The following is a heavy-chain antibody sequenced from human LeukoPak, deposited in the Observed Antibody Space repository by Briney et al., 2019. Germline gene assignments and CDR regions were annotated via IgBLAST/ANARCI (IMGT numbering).Heavy chain of an antibody. CDR3: VRERAHFHNSGPFDP. Sequence: GASVKVSCKASGYTFTSYGISWVRQAPGQGLEWMGWISAYNGNTNYAQKLQGRVTMTRNTSISTAYMELSSLRSDDTAVYYCVRERAHFHNSGPFDPWGQGTLVAVSS. J-gene: IGHJ5*02. V-gene: IGHV1-18*01. CDR1: GYTFTSYG. D-gene: IGHD5-12*01. CDR2: ISAYNGNT.